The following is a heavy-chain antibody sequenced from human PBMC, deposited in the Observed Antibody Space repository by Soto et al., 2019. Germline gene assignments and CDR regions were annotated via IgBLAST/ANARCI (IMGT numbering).Heavy chain of an antibody. Sequence: SQTLSLTCAISGDSVSSNSAAWNLIRQSPSRGLEWLGRTYYRSKWYNDYAVSVKSRITINPDTSKNQFSLQLTSVTPEDTAVYYCARGGCSSASSYPLYGMDVWHQGNTVAVCS. D-gene: IGHD2-2*01. CDR3: ARGGCSSASSYPLYGMDV. CDR1: GDSVSSNSAA. V-gene: IGHV6-1*01. CDR2: TYYRSKWYN. J-gene: IGHJ6*02.